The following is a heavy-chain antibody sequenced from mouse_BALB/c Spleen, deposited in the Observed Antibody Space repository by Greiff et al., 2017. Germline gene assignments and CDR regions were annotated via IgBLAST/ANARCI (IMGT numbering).Heavy chain of an antibody. CDR1: GFTFNTYA. D-gene: IGHD2-1*01. CDR3: VRSYGKGYFDY. J-gene: IGHJ2*01. V-gene: IGHV10-1*02. Sequence: EVQVVESGGGLVQPKGSLKLSCAASGFTFNTYAMNWVRQAPGKGLEWVARIRSKSNNYATYYADSVKDRFTISRDDSQSMLYLQMNNLKTEDTAMYYCVRSYGKGYFDYWGQGTTLTVSS. CDR2: IRSKSNNYAT.